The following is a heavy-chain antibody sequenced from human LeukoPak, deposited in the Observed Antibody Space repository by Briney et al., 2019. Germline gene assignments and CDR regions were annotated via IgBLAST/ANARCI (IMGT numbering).Heavy chain of an antibody. V-gene: IGHV1-69*05. CDR2: IIPIFGTA. CDR3: AREVEQSEYSSSSDLDY. D-gene: IGHD6-6*01. J-gene: IGHJ4*02. Sequence: EASVKVSCKASGGTFSSYAISWVRQAPGQGLEWMGGIIPIFGTANYAQKFQGRVTITTDESTSTAYMELRSLRSDDTAVYYCAREVEQSEYSSSSDLDYWGQGTLVTVSS. CDR1: GGTFSSYA.